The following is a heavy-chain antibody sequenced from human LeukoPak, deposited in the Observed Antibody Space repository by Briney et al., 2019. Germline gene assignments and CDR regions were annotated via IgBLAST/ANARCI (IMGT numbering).Heavy chain of an antibody. J-gene: IGHJ4*02. CDR1: GFTFSTFA. V-gene: IGHV3-23*01. D-gene: IGHD1-26*01. Sequence: GGSLRLSCAASGFTFSTFAVSWVRQAPGKGLEWVSIISDNGDSTYYADSVKGRFTTSRDNSKNTLYLQMNNLRAEDTAVYYCAREVGALDYWGQGTLVTVSS. CDR2: ISDNGDST. CDR3: AREVGALDY.